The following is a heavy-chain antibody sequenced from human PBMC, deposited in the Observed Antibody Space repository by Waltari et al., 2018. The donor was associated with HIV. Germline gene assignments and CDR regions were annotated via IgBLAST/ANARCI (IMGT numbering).Heavy chain of an antibody. Sequence: EVQLVESGGGLVQPGGSLRLSCAASGFTFAEYAMHWVRQAPGKGLEWVSGISWNSGTIGYADSVKGRFTISRDNAKNSLSLQMNSLRAEDTALYYCAKVGMKAVTSYAIDIWGQGTMVTVSS. D-gene: IGHD4-17*01. CDR2: ISWNSGTI. J-gene: IGHJ3*02. CDR1: GFTFAEYA. CDR3: AKVGMKAVTSYAIDI. V-gene: IGHV3-9*01.